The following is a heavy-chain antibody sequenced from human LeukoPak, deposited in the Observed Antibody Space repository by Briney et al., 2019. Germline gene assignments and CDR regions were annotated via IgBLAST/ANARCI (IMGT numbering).Heavy chain of an antibody. CDR1: GGSISSYY. D-gene: IGHD1-26*01. Sequence: PSETLALTCTVSGGSISSYYWNWIRQSPGKGLEWIGSIYYSGSTTYNPSFLSRVTISVDMSKNQFSLKVSSVTAAATAVYYCARGGREILIDYWGQGPLVTVSS. CDR3: ARGGREILIDY. V-gene: IGHV4-59*01. CDR2: IYYSGST. J-gene: IGHJ4*02.